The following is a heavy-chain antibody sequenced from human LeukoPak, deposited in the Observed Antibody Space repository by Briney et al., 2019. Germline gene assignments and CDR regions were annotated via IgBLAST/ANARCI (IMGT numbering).Heavy chain of an antibody. CDR3: ARFSSHDWYFDL. CDR2: IIPILGIA. CDR1: GGTLSSYA. V-gene: IGHV1-69*04. J-gene: IGHJ2*01. Sequence: GVSVKVSCKASGGTLSSYAISWVRQAPGQGLEWMGRIIPILGIANYAQKFQGRVTITADKSTSTAYMELSSLRSEDTAVYYCARFSSHDWYFDLWGRGTLVTVSS.